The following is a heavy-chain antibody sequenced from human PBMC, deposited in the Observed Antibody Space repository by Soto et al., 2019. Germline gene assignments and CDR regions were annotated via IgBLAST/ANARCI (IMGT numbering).Heavy chain of an antibody. CDR1: GGSFSGYY. D-gene: IGHD6-13*01. V-gene: IGHV4-34*01. J-gene: IGHJ5*02. CDR3: ADASGSSWYNWFDP. Sequence: PSETLSLTCAVYGGSFSGYYWSWIRQPPGKGLEWIGEINHSGSTNYNPSLKSRVTISVDTSKNQFSLKLSSVTAADTAVYYCADASGSSWYNWFDPWGQGTLVTVSS. CDR2: INHSGST.